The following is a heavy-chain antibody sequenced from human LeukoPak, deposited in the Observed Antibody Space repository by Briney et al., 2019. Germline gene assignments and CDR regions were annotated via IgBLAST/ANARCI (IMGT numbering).Heavy chain of an antibody. CDR1: GFTFSSYG. V-gene: IGHV3-30*02. Sequence: GGSLRLSCAASGFTFSSYGMHWVRQAPGKGLEWVAFIRYDGSNKYYADSVKGRFTISRDNSKNTLYLQMNSLRAEDTAVYYCARMDSSGWFPFDYWGQGTLVTVSS. CDR2: IRYDGSNK. D-gene: IGHD6-19*01. J-gene: IGHJ4*02. CDR3: ARMDSSGWFPFDY.